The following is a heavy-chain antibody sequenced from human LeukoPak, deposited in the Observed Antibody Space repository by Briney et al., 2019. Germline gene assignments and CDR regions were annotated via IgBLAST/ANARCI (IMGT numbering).Heavy chain of an antibody. CDR1: EFTFISYA. D-gene: IGHD4-23*01. Sequence: GGSLRLSCAAPEFTFISYAMHWVRQAPGKGLEWVAVISYDGSNKYYADSVKGRFTISRDNSKNTLYLQMNSLRAEDTAVYYCARDRNNYGGNSAFGYWGQGTLVTVSS. V-gene: IGHV3-30*01. J-gene: IGHJ4*02. CDR2: ISYDGSNK. CDR3: ARDRNNYGGNSAFGY.